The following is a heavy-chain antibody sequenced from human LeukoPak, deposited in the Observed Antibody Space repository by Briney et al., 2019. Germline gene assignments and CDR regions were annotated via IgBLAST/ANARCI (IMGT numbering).Heavy chain of an antibody. CDR2: IHTSGST. V-gene: IGHV4-4*07. Sequence: SETLSLTCTVSGGSISSYCWSWIRQPAGKGLEWIGRIHTSGSTNYNPSLRSRVTISLDTSKNQFSLKVNSVTAADTAIYYCARGYCDDTNCYAFDIWGQGTMVTVSS. CDR3: ARGYCDDTNCYAFDI. J-gene: IGHJ3*02. CDR1: GGSISSYC. D-gene: IGHD2-2*01.